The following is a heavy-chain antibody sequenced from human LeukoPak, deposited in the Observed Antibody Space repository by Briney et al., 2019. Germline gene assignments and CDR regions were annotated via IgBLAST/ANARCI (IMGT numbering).Heavy chain of an antibody. CDR1: GFNVRSNY. CDR2: IYSGGST. Sequence: GGSLRLSCAVSGFNVRSNYMSWVRQAPGKGLEWVSVIYSGGSTYYADSVKGRFTISRDNAKNSLYLQMNGLRAEDTAVYYCARVSHGPFDYWGQGTLVTVSS. V-gene: IGHV3-53*01. CDR3: ARVSHGPFDY. J-gene: IGHJ4*02. D-gene: IGHD4-17*01.